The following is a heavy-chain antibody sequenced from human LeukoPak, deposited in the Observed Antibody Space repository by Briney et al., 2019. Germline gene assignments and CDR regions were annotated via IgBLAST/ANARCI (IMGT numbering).Heavy chain of an antibody. D-gene: IGHD3-10*01. Sequence: GGSLRLSCVVSGFTVSSKYMSWVRQAPGKGLEWVSVIYSGGITYYADSVKGRFTISRDNYKNTLYLQMNNLRAEDTGVYYCARDTYYDASGSYAFDYWGQGTLVTVSS. CDR1: GFTVSSKY. V-gene: IGHV3-66*01. CDR2: IYSGGIT. CDR3: ARDTYYDASGSYAFDY. J-gene: IGHJ4*02.